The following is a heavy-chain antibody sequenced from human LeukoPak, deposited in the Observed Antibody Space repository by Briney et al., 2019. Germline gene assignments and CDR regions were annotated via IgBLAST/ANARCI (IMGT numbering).Heavy chain of an antibody. CDR1: GFTFSSYW. CDR2: TKQDGSEK. CDR3: ASSTGMIKFNY. D-gene: IGHD1-14*01. Sequence: GGSLRLSCAASGFTFSSYWMSWVRQAPGKGLEWVANTKQDGSEKYYVDSVKGRFTISRDNAKNSLYLQMNSLRVEDTAVYYCASSTGMIKFNYWGQGTLVTVSS. V-gene: IGHV3-7*01. J-gene: IGHJ4*02.